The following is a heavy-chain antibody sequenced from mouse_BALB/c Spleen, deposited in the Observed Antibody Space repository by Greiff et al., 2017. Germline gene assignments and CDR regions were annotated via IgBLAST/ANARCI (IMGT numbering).Heavy chain of an antibody. CDR3: AKSGGEVYDGYRRAMDY. J-gene: IGHJ4*01. D-gene: IGHD2-3*01. Sequence: DVKLVESGGGLVKPGGSLKLSCAASGFTFSDYYMYWVRQTPEKRLEWVATISDGGSYTYYPDSVKGRFTISRDNAKNNLYLQMSSLKSEDTAMYYCAKSGGEVYDGYRRAMDYWGQGTSVTVSS. CDR1: GFTFSDYY. V-gene: IGHV5-4*02. CDR2: ISDGGSYT.